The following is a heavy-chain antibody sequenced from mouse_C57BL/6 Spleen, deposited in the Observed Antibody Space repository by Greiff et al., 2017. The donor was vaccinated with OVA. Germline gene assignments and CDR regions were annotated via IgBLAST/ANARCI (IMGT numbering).Heavy chain of an antibody. Sequence: EVKLVESGGGLVKPGGSLKLSCAASGFTFSSYAMSWVRQTPEKRLEWVATISDGGSYTYYPDTVKGRFPISRDNAKNNLYLQMSHLKSEDTAMYYCAREGELGRFAYWGQGTLVTVSA. CDR3: AREGELGRFAY. CDR2: ISDGGSYT. J-gene: IGHJ3*01. V-gene: IGHV5-4*01. D-gene: IGHD4-1*01. CDR1: GFTFSSYA.